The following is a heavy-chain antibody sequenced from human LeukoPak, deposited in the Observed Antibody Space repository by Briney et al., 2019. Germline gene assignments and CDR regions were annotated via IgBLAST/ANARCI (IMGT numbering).Heavy chain of an antibody. Sequence: SGGSLRLSCAASGFTFSTYTMNWVRQAPWKGLEWVSSISTSSTYIYYADSVKGRFTISRDNAKNSLYLQMNSLRAEDTAVYCCAKVVGGNSDYWGQGTLVTVSS. CDR2: ISTSSTYI. D-gene: IGHD4-23*01. V-gene: IGHV3-21*04. J-gene: IGHJ4*02. CDR3: AKVVGGNSDY. CDR1: GFTFSTYT.